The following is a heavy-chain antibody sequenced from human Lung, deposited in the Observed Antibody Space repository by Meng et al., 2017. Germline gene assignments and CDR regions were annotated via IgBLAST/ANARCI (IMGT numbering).Heavy chain of an antibody. J-gene: IGHJ4*02. CDR1: GGSISSSSYY. CDR3: ARVKYSSSWYLDF. V-gene: IGHV4-39*07. CDR2: ISDGGNT. D-gene: IGHD6-13*01. Sequence: PQLQESGPGLVKPSETLSLTCTVSGGSISSSSYYWGWIRQPPGKGLEWIGSISDGGNTYYNPSLQSRVSISVDTSKNQFSLKLRSVTAADTAVYYCARVKYSSSWYLDFWGQGALVTVSS.